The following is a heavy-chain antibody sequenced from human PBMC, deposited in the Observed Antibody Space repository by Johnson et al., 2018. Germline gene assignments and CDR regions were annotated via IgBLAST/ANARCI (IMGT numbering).Heavy chain of an antibody. D-gene: IGHD6-19*01. CDR2: ISGTGGNT. Sequence: VQLVESGGGLVKPGGSLRLSCAASGFNFPKAWMSWVRQAPGKGLEWVSRISGTGGNTNYADSVKGRFTISRDKSKNTLYLQMNSLRAEDTAVYYCAKRRTIALPGPYDCWGQGTLVTVSS. V-gene: IGHV3-23*04. J-gene: IGHJ4*02. CDR1: GFNFPKAW. CDR3: AKRRTIALPGPYDC.